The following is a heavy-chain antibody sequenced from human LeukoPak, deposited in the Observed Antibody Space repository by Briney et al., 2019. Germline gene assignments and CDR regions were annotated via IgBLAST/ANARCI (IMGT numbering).Heavy chain of an antibody. CDR1: GGSISSYY. J-gene: IGHJ3*02. CDR3: ARHLSYYDILTGYFSPVAFDI. Sequence: SETLSLTCTVSGGSISSYYWSWIRQPPGKGLEWIGYIYYSGSTNYNPSLKSRVTISVDTSKNQFSLKLSSVTAADTAVYYCARHLSYYDILTGYFSPVAFDIWGQGTMVTVSS. CDR2: IYYSGST. V-gene: IGHV4-59*08. D-gene: IGHD3-9*01.